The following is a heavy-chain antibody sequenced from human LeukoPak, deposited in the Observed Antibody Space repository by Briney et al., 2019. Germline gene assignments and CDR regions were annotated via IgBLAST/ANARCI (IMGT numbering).Heavy chain of an antibody. Sequence: GESLKISCAASGFTFSSYWMYWVRQAPGKGLVWVSRINSDGSSTSYADSVKGRFTISRDNAKNTLYLQMNSLRAEDTAVYYCGRLQDYWGQGTLVTVSS. J-gene: IGHJ4*02. CDR2: INSDGSST. CDR3: GRLQDY. V-gene: IGHV3-74*01. CDR1: GFTFSSYW.